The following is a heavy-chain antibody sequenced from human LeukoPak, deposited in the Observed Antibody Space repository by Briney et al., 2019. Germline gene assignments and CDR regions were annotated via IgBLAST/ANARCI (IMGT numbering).Heavy chain of an antibody. D-gene: IGHD3-10*01. CDR2: IYYSGST. J-gene: IGHJ4*02. Sequence: SETLSLTCTVSGGSISSGTYYWGWIRQPPGKGLEWIGSIYYSGSTYYNPSLKSRVTISLDTSKNQFSLKLSSVTAADTAFYYCASDGSGNYYFDYWGQGTLVTVSS. CDR1: GGSISSGTYY. CDR3: ASDGSGNYYFDY. V-gene: IGHV4-39*07.